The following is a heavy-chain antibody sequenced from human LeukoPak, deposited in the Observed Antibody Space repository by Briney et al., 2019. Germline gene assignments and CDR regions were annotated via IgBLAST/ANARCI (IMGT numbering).Heavy chain of an antibody. CDR1: GYTFTGYY. J-gene: IGHJ1*01. Sequence: GASVKVSCKASGYTFTGYYMHWVRQAPGQGLQWMGWINPNSGGTNYAQKFQGRGTMTRDTSISTAYMELSRLRSDDTAVYYCATKYYGSGSYYSEGYFQHWGQGTLVTVSS. CDR3: ATKYYGSGSYYSEGYFQH. D-gene: IGHD3-10*01. V-gene: IGHV1-2*02. CDR2: INPNSGGT.